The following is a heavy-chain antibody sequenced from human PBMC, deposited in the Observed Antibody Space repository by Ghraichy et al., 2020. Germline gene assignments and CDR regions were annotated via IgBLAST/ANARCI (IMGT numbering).Heavy chain of an antibody. Sequence: TLSLTCTVSGGSISSGDYYWSWIRQPPGKGLEWIGYIYYSGSTYYNPSLKSRVTISVDTSKNQFSLKLSSVTAADTAVYYCARERANWGSHDAFDIWGQGTMVTVSS. CDR3: ARERANWGSHDAFDI. J-gene: IGHJ3*02. CDR1: GGSISSGDYY. D-gene: IGHD7-27*01. V-gene: IGHV4-30-4*01. CDR2: IYYSGST.